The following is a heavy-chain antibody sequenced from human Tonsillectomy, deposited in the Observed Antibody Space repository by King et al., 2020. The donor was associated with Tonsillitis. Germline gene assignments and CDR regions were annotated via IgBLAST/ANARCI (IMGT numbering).Heavy chain of an antibody. CDR2: ISGSGGST. CDR3: AKDLFGGDY. CDR1: GFTFSTYM. D-gene: IGHD3-3*01. V-gene: IGHV3-23*04. Sequence: VQLVESGGGLVQPGGSLRLSCAASGFTFSTYMMTWVRQAPGKGLEWVSAISGSGGSTYYAGSVKGRFTISRDNSKNTLYMKMNSLRAEDTAVYYCAKDLFGGDYWGQGTLVTVSS. J-gene: IGHJ4*02.